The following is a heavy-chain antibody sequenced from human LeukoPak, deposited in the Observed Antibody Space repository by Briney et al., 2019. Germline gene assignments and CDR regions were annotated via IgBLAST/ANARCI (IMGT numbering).Heavy chain of an antibody. CDR2: INHSGST. V-gene: IGHV4-34*01. D-gene: IGHD3-3*01. Sequence: SGTLSLTCAVYGGSFSGYYWSWIRQPPGKGLEWIGEINHSGSTNYNPSLKSRVTISVDTSKNQFSLKLSSVTAADTAVYYCARGRGGGFLEWLLPYFDYWGQGTLVTVSS. CDR1: GGSFSGYY. J-gene: IGHJ4*02. CDR3: ARGRGGGFLEWLLPYFDY.